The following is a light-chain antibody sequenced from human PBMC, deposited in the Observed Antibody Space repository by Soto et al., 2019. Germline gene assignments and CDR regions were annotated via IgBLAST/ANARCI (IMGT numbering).Light chain of an antibody. CDR2: GNS. V-gene: IGLV1-40*01. CDR3: QSYDSSLSVYV. Sequence: QSVLTQPPSVSGAPGQRATISCTGSSSNIGAGYDVHWYQQLPGTAPKLLIYGNSNRPSGVPDRFSGSKSGTSASLAITGLQAEDEADYYCQSYDSSLSVYVFRTGTKVTVL. J-gene: IGLJ1*01. CDR1: SSNIGAGYD.